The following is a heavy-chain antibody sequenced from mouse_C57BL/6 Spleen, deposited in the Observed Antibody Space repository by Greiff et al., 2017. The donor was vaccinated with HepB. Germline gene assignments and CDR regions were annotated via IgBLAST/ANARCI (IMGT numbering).Heavy chain of an antibody. Sequence: VQLQQSGAELVRPGASVKLSCTASGFNIKDDYMHWVKQRPEQGLEWIGWIDPENVDTEYASKFQGKATITADTSSNTAYLQLSSLTSEDTAVYYCTTGGYYDYDGYAMDYWGQGTSVTVSS. J-gene: IGHJ4*01. V-gene: IGHV14-4*01. CDR1: GFNIKDDY. CDR2: IDPENVDT. D-gene: IGHD2-4*01. CDR3: TTGGYYDYDGYAMDY.